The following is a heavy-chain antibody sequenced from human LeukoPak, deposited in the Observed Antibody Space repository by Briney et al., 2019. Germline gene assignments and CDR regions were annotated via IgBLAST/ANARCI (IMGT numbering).Heavy chain of an antibody. CDR3: ARRSKLGYYFDS. Sequence: SETLSLTCTDSGGPVSGYYWSWIRQPPGKGLEWIGYIFSSGSSNFNPSLKSRVTISVDTSRNQFSLRLSSVTAADTAVYSCARRSKLGYYFDSWGQGILVTVSS. D-gene: IGHD3-16*01. CDR2: IFSSGSS. V-gene: IGHV4-59*08. CDR1: GGPVSGYY. J-gene: IGHJ4*02.